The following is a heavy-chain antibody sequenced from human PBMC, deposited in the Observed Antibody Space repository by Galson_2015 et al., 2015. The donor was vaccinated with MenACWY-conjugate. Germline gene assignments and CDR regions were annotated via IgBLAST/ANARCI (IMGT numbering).Heavy chain of an antibody. V-gene: IGHV4-61*03. CDR3: AREEGGDRGLYYLDN. D-gene: IGHD3-16*01. J-gene: IGHJ4*02. CDR2: ISYSGST. CDR1: GGSVSSGVFY. Sequence: SETLSLTCTVSGGSVSSGVFYWSWIRQPPGKGLEWIGYISYSGSTNYNPSLNSRVTISLDTSKNHFSLRLTSVTAADTAFYYCAREEGGDRGLYYLDNWGQGTLVAVSS.